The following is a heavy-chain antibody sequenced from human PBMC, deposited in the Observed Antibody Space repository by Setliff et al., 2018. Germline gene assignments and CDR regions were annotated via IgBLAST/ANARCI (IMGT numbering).Heavy chain of an antibody. CDR2: IYRSGST. CDR3: ARVPLMIAIRHAFDI. Sequence: SETLSLTCAVSGYSISSGYYWGWIRQAPGKGLEWIASIYRSGSTYYNPSLKSRVTISVDTSKNQFSLKLSSVTAADTAVYYCARVPLMIAIRHAFDIWGQGTMVTVSS. V-gene: IGHV4-38-2*01. D-gene: IGHD2-21*01. J-gene: IGHJ3*02. CDR1: GYSISSGYY.